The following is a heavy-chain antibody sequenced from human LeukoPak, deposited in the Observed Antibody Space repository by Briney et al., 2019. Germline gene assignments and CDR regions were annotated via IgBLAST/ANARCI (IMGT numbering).Heavy chain of an antibody. CDR2: IYYSGST. D-gene: IGHD3-9*01. CDR3: ARGSYDVLTGYSTFGEY. J-gene: IGHJ4*02. V-gene: IGHV4-39*01. Sequence: SETLSLTCTVSGGSISGSSYYWGWIRQPPGKGLEWIGSIYYSGSTYYNPSLKSRVTVSLDTSKNQFSPKLSSVTAADTAVYYCARGSYDVLTGYSTFGEYWGQGTLLTVSS. CDR1: GGSISGSSYY.